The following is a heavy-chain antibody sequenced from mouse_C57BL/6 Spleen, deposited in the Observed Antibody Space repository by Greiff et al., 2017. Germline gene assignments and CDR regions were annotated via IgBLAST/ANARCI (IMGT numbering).Heavy chain of an antibody. Sequence: QVQLQQSGAELVKPGASVKTSCKASGYTFTSYWITWVKQRPGQGLEWIGDIYPGSGSTNYNEKFKSKATLTVDTSSSTAYMQLSSLTSEDSAVYYCARPDGYWFAYWGQGTLVTVSA. CDR2: IYPGSGST. CDR3: ARPDGYWFAY. D-gene: IGHD2-3*01. CDR1: GYTFTSYW. V-gene: IGHV1-55*01. J-gene: IGHJ3*01.